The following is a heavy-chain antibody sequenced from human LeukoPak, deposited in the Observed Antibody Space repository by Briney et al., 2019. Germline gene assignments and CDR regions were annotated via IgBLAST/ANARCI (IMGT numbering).Heavy chain of an antibody. V-gene: IGHV3-30*03. J-gene: IGHJ5*02. CDR2: IAYDGSRK. CDR3: TRYDSSRFDP. D-gene: IGHD3-3*01. Sequence: GGSLRLSCAASGFTFSGYGMHWVRQAPGKGLEWVTGIAYDGSRKHYADSVKGRFTISRDNSRNTMDLQTNSLRVEDTDVYHCTRYDSSRFDPWGQGTLVTVSS. CDR1: GFTFSGYG.